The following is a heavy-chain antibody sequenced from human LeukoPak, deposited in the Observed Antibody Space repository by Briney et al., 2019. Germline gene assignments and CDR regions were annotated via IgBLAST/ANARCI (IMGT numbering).Heavy chain of an antibody. V-gene: IGHV3-21*01. Sequence: GGSLRLSCAASGFTFSSYAMSWVRQAPGKGLEWVSAISSSSSYIYYADSVKGRFTISRDNAKNSLYLQMNSLRAEDTAVYYCARDKVEMATINYYGMDVWGKGTTVTVSS. CDR1: GFTFSSYA. D-gene: IGHD5-24*01. J-gene: IGHJ6*04. CDR3: ARDKVEMATINYYGMDV. CDR2: ISSSSSYI.